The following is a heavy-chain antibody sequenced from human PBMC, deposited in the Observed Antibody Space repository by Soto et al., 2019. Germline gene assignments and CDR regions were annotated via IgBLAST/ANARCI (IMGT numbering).Heavy chain of an antibody. D-gene: IGHD3-22*01. CDR2: LYYGRSA. V-gene: IGHV4-59*01. J-gene: IGHJ4*02. CDR3: ALRSMAVVPEY. CDR1: GDSISSYY. Sequence: QVQLQESGPGLMQPSETLPLHCAVSGDSISSYYCMWIRQPPGKGLESIGYLYYGRSANYNPSLKSRVTLSVDTSTNQCSLTLSSMTSADTAVYYCALRSMAVVPEYWGQGTLVTVSS.